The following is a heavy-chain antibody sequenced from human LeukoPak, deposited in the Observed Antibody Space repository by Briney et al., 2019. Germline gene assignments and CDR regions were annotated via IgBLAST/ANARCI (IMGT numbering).Heavy chain of an antibody. CDR1: GFTFSSYS. V-gene: IGHV3-21*04. CDR2: ISSSSSYI. J-gene: IGHJ3*02. Sequence: GGSLRLSCAASGFTFSSYSMNWVRQAPGKGLEWVSSISSSSSYIYYADSVKGRFTISRDNAKNSLYLQMNSLRAEDTALYYCAKALGESDAFDIWGQGTMVTVSS. CDR3: AKALGESDAFDI. D-gene: IGHD3-16*01.